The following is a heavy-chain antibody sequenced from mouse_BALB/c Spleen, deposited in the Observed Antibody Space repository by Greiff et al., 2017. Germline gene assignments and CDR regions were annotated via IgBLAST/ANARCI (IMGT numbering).Heavy chain of an antibody. Sequence: EVHLVESGAELVRPGALVKLSCKASGFNIKDYYMHWVKQRPEQGLEWIGWIDPENGNTIYDPKFQGKASITADTSSNTAYLQLSSLTSEDTAVYYCARKGGWFAYWGQGTLVTVSA. CDR1: GFNIKDYY. CDR2: IDPENGNT. J-gene: IGHJ3*01. V-gene: IGHV14-1*02. CDR3: ARKGGWFAY.